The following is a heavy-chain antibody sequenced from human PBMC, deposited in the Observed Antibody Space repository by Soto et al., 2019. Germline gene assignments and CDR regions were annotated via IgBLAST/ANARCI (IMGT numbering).Heavy chain of an antibody. CDR1: GGTFSSYA. CDR3: ARDSRDGYNYGWYFDL. D-gene: IGHD5-12*01. J-gene: IGHJ2*01. Sequence: QVQLVQSGAEVKKPGSSVKVSCKASGGTFSSYAISWVRQAPGQGLEWMGGIIPIFGTANYAQKYQGRVTNTADKSTSTAYMELSSLRSEDTAVYYCARDSRDGYNYGWYFDLWGRGTLVTVSS. CDR2: IIPIFGTA. V-gene: IGHV1-69*06.